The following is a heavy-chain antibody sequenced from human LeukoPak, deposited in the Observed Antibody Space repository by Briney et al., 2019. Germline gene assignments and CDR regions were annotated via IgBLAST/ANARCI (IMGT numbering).Heavy chain of an antibody. CDR3: AKIPGGDYGDYRRWWYFDL. Sequence: GGSLRLSCAASGFTFSSYAMSWVRQAPGKGLEWVSAISGSGGSTYYADSVKGRFTISRDNSKNTLYLQMNSLRAEDTAVYYCAKIPGGDYGDYRRWWYFDLWGRGTLVTVSS. V-gene: IGHV3-23*01. D-gene: IGHD4-17*01. CDR1: GFTFSSYA. CDR2: ISGSGGST. J-gene: IGHJ2*01.